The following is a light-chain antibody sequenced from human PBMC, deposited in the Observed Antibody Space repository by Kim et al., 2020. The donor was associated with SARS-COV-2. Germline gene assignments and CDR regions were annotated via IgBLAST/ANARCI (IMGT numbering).Light chain of an antibody. Sequence: SYELTQPSSVSVSPGQTARITCSGDVLAKKYARWFQQKPSQAPVLVIYKDTERPSGIPERFSGSGSGTTVTLTISGAQVEDEADYYCYSAADNNWVFGGGTQLTVL. CDR1: VLAKKY. V-gene: IGLV3-27*01. CDR3: YSAADNNWV. J-gene: IGLJ3*02. CDR2: KDT.